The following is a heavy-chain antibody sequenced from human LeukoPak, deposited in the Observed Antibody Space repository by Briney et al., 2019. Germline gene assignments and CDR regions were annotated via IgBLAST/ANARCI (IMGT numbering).Heavy chain of an antibody. Sequence: ASVKVSCKASGYTFTSYAISWVRQAPGQGLEWMXXXIXXXXXXNYAQKFQGRVTITADESTSTAYMELSSLRSEDTAVYYCARAPSYSGSGEDEYYYYGMDVWGQGTTVTVSS. D-gene: IGHD1-26*01. CDR2: XIXXXXXX. CDR3: ARAPSYSGSGEDEYYYYGMDV. J-gene: IGHJ6*02. V-gene: IGHV1-69*13. CDR1: GYTFTSYA.